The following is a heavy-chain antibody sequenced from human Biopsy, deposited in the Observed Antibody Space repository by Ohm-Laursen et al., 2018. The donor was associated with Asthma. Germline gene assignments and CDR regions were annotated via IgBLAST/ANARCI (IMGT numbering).Heavy chain of an antibody. D-gene: IGHD4-17*01. Sequence: TLSLTCTVGGAYIGSRDHHWSWIRQSPGTGLEWIGFVFWSETTHYNRSLERRLSISIDTTRNEFSMTLRSVTAADTAVYFCARVASYGDLYFGIDVGGPGTTVSVS. CDR2: VFWSETT. V-gene: IGHV4-30-4*01. CDR1: GAYIGSRDHH. CDR3: ARVASYGDLYFGIDV. J-gene: IGHJ6*02.